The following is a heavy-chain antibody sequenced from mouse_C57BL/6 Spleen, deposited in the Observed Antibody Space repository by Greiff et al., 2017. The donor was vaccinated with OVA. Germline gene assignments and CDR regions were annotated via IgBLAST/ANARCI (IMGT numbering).Heavy chain of an antibody. J-gene: IGHJ4*01. Sequence: EVQLMESGGGLVQSGRSLRLSCATSGFTFSDFYMEWVRQAPGKGLEWIAASRNKANDSTTEYSASVKGRFIVSRDTSPSILYLQMNDLRSEDTAIEYCARDEAYYSNYDARDYWGQGTSVTAAS. V-gene: IGHV7-1*01. D-gene: IGHD2-5*01. CDR3: ARDEAYYSNYDARDY. CDR1: GFTFSDFY. CDR2: SRNKANDSTT.